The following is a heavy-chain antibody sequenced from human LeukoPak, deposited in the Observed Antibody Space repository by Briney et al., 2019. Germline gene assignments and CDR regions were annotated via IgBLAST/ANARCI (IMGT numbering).Heavy chain of an antibody. CDR1: GGSISSYY. Sequence: SETLSLTCTVSGGSISSYYWSWIRQPPGKGLEWIGYIQYSGSANLNPSLKSRVTISLDTSKNQFSLKLSSVTAADTALYYCARGDYYYLSWGQGTLVTVSS. CDR3: ARGDYYYLS. D-gene: IGHD3-16*01. CDR2: IQYSGSA. V-gene: IGHV4-59*01. J-gene: IGHJ4*02.